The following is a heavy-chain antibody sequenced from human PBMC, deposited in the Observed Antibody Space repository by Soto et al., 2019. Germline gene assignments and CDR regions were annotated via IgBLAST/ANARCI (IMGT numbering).Heavy chain of an antibody. CDR1: GGSISSGGYY. CDR2: IYYSGST. V-gene: IGHV4-31*03. J-gene: IGHJ6*02. D-gene: IGHD6-13*01. CDR3: ARDPQPQGNYGMDV. Sequence: PSETLSLTCTVSGGSISSGGYYWSWIRQHPGKGLEWIGYIYYSGSTYYNPSLKSRVTISVDTSKNQFSLKLSSVTAADTAVYYCARDPQPQGNYGMDVWGQGTTVTVSS.